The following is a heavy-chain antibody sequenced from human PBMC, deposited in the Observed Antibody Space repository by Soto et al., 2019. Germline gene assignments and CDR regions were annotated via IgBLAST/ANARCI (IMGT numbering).Heavy chain of an antibody. CDR2: INWNGDRI. D-gene: IGHD5-12*01. CDR1: GFTFDDYG. J-gene: IGHJ4*02. V-gene: IGHV3-20*04. CDR3: ARAIRSMSTTPNDY. Sequence: EVQLVESGGGVVRPGGSLRLSCEVSGFTFDDYGMSWVRQVPGKGLEWVSGINWNGDRIEYADSVKGRFTISRDNAKNSVYLQMNSLRAEDTALYYCARAIRSMSTTPNDYWGQGTQVTVSS.